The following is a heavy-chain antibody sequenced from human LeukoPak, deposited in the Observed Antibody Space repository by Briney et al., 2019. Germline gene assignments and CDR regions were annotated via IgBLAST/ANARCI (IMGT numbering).Heavy chain of an antibody. V-gene: IGHV3-23*01. CDR2: ISGSGGST. CDR1: GFTFSSYA. CDR3: ARDYYDSSGLFDY. Sequence: GGSLRLSCAASGFTFSSYAMSWVRQAPGKGLEWVSAISGSGGSTYYADSVKGRFTISRDNSKNTLYLQMNSLRAEDTAVYYCARDYYDSSGLFDYWGQGTLVTVSS. D-gene: IGHD3-22*01. J-gene: IGHJ4*02.